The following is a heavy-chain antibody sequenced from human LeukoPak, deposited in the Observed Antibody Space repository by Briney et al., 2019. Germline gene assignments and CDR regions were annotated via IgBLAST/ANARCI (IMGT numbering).Heavy chain of an antibody. CDR1: GGTFSSYA. CDR2: IIPIFGTA. V-gene: IGHV1-69*13. D-gene: IGHD3/OR15-3a*01. CDR3: ARVPPERTGYLGRGGTSYSYYGMDV. Sequence: SVKVSCKASGGTFSSYAISWVRQAPGQGLEWMGGIIPIFGTANYAQKFQGRVTITAAYMELSSLEPDDTAVYYCARVPPERTGYLGRGGTSYSYYGMDVWGQGTTVTVSS. J-gene: IGHJ6*02.